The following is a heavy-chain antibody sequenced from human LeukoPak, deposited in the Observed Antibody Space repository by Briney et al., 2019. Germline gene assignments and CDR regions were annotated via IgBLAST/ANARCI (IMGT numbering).Heavy chain of an antibody. J-gene: IGHJ5*02. D-gene: IGHD2-15*01. CDR1: GFTLSSYE. Sequence: GGSLRLSCVASGFTLSSYEMNWVRQAPGKGLEWVSYISSSGTTIYYADSVKGRFTISRDNAKNSLYLQMNSLRAEDTAVYYCARVGVVVAATGNLWFDPWGQGTLVTVSS. V-gene: IGHV3-48*03. CDR2: ISSSGTTI. CDR3: ARVGVVVAATGNLWFDP.